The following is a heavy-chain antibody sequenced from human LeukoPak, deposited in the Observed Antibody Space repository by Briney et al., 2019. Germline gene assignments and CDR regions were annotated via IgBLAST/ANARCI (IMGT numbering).Heavy chain of an antibody. V-gene: IGHV4-59*01. Sequence: ASETLSLTCTVSVGSISSYYWSWIRQPPGRGLEWIGYIYSSGSTNYIPSLKSRVTISIDTSKNQFSLKLSSVTAADTAMYYCASHYGSGCDSWGQGTLVTVSS. CDR1: VGSISSYY. CDR2: IYSSGST. CDR3: ASHYGSGCDS. D-gene: IGHD3-10*01. J-gene: IGHJ4*02.